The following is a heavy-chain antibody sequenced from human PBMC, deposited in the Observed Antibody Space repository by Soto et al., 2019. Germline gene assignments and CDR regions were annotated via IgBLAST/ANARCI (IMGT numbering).Heavy chain of an antibody. V-gene: IGHV4-31*03. D-gene: IGHD2-2*01. J-gene: IGHJ6*02. CDR3: ARVPAANYYYYGMDV. CDR2: IYYSGST. Sequence: SETLSLTCTVSGGSISSGGYYWSWIRQHPGKGLEWMGYIYYSGSTYYNPSLKSRVTISVDTSKNQFSLKLSSVTAADTAVYYCARVPAANYYYYGMDVWGQGTTVTVSS. CDR1: GGSISSGGYY.